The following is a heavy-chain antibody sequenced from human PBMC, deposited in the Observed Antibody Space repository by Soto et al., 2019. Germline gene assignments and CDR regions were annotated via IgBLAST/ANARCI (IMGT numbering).Heavy chain of an antibody. Sequence: QVPLVQSGAEVKKPGASVKVSCKASGYTFTSYGISWVRQAPGQGLEWMGWISAYNGNTNYAQKLQGRVTMTTDTSTSPAYMEVRSLRTDDTAVYYCARVWMTTVTGAFDIWGQGTMVTVSS. V-gene: IGHV1-18*01. CDR3: ARVWMTTVTGAFDI. J-gene: IGHJ3*02. CDR1: GYTFTSYG. CDR2: ISAYNGNT. D-gene: IGHD4-17*01.